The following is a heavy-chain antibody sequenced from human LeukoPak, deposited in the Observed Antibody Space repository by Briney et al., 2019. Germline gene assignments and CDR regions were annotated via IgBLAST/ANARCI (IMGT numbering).Heavy chain of an antibody. CDR1: GGSISSGSYY. CDR2: IYYSGST. Sequence: KTSEALSLTCTVSGGSISSGSYYWGWIRQPPGKGLEWIASIYYSGSTYYNPSLKSRVTISVDTSKNQFSLKLSSVAAADTAVYYCARDWEYSYGHIVVDYWGQGTLVTVSS. V-gene: IGHV4-39*07. D-gene: IGHD5-18*01. J-gene: IGHJ4*02. CDR3: ARDWEYSYGHIVVDY.